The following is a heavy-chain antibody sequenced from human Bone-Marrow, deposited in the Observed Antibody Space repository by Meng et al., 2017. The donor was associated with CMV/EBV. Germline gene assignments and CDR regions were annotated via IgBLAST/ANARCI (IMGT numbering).Heavy chain of an antibody. CDR2: INHSGST. CDR3: AGIVVVEGAFEI. D-gene: IGHD3-22*01. Sequence: GSLRLSCAVYGGSFSGYYWSWIRQPPGKGLEWIGEINHSGSTNYNPSLKSRVTISVDTSKNQFSLKLSSVTAADTAVYYCAGIVVVEGAFEIWGQGTMVIVSS. V-gene: IGHV4-34*01. J-gene: IGHJ3*02. CDR1: GGSFSGYY.